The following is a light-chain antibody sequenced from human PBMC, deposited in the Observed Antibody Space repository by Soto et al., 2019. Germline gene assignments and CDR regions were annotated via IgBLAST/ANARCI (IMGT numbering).Light chain of an antibody. CDR3: QQYNNWSKT. J-gene: IGKJ1*01. CDR2: GAS. CDR1: QSVSSN. Sequence: EIVMTQSPATLSVSPGERATLSCRASQSVSSNLAWYQQKPGQAPRLLIYGASTRATGIPARFSGSGSGTEFTFTISSLQSEDFAVYYCQQYNNWSKTFGQGTKV. V-gene: IGKV3-15*01.